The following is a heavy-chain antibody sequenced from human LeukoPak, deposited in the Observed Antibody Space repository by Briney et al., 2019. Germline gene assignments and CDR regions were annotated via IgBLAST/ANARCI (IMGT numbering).Heavy chain of an antibody. V-gene: IGHV1-24*01. CDR2: FDPEDGET. CDR3: ATVAGARQHSSGYHRPYYYYGMDV. CDR1: GYTLTELS. J-gene: IGHJ6*02. Sequence: GASVKVSCKVSGYTLTELSMHWVRQAPGKGLEWMGGFDPEDGETIYAQKFQGRVIMTEDTSTDTAYMELSSLRSEDTAVYYCATVAGARQHSSGYHRPYYYYGMDVWGQGTTVTVSS. D-gene: IGHD3-22*01.